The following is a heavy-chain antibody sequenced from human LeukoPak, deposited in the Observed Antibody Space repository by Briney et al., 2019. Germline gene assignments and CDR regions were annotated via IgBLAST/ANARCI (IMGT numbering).Heavy chain of an antibody. V-gene: IGHV3-9*03. CDR3: AKSHWAGLVGFDAFDI. CDR1: GFTFDDYA. D-gene: IGHD3/OR15-3a*01. CDR2: ISWNSGSI. Sequence: GRSLRLSCAASGFTFDDYAMHWVRQAPGKGLEWVSGISWNSGSIGYADSVKGRFTISRDNAKNSLYLQMNSLRAEDMALYYCAKSHWAGLVGFDAFDIWGQGTMVTVSS. J-gene: IGHJ3*02.